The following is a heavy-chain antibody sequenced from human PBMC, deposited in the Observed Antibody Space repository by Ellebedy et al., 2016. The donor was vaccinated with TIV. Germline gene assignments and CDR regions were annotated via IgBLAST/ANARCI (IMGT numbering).Heavy chain of an antibody. CDR2: INHAGRT. V-gene: IGHV4-34*01. D-gene: IGHD2-2*02. CDR1: GGSLSNHY. CDR3: ARGGAIPMVTKY. J-gene: IGHJ4*02. Sequence: MPSETLSLTCAVYGGSLSNHYWSWLRQPPGRGLEWIGEINHAGRTNYSPSLKTRVTMSLDTSKNQFSLNLNSVTAADTAGYYCARGGAIPMVTKYWGQGTLVTVSS.